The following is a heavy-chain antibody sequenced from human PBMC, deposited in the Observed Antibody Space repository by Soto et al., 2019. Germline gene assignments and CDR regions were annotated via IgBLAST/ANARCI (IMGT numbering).Heavy chain of an antibody. CDR3: ARGHVTRVGYYYYGMDV. CDR1: GFTFSDFG. Sequence: QVQLVESGGGVVQPGRSLRLSCAASGFTFSDFGMHWVRHAPGKGLEWVAVIYYDGSKKYYADSVRGRFTISRDNSKNTLYLHMNSLRAEDTAVYYCARGHVTRVGYYYYGMDVWGQGTTVTVS. V-gene: IGHV3-33*01. CDR2: IYYDGSKK. J-gene: IGHJ6*02. D-gene: IGHD1-26*01.